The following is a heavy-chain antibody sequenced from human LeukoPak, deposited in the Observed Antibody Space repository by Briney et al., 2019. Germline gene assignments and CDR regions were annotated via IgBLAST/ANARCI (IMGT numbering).Heavy chain of an antibody. CDR1: GXXXXSYY. Sequence: SGXXXXSYYWSWIRQPPGKGLEWIGYIYYSGSTKYNPSLKSRVTISVDTSKNQFSLKLSPVTAADSAVYYCARGGAISTYYFDYWGQGTLVTVSS. V-gene: IGHV4-59*01. D-gene: IGHD3-3*01. CDR3: ARGGAISTYYFDY. CDR2: IYYSGST. J-gene: IGHJ4*02.